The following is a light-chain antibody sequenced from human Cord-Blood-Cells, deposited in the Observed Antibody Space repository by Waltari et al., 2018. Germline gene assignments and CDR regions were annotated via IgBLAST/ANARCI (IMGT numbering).Light chain of an antibody. V-gene: IGKV4-1*01. Sequence: DIVMTQSPDSLAVSLGERXTXXXXSSQSVLYSSNNKNYLAWYQQKPGQPPKLLIYWASTRESGVPDRFSGSGSGTDFTLTISSLQAEDVAVYYCQQYYSTPWTFGQGTKVEIK. CDR1: QSVLYSSNNKNY. J-gene: IGKJ1*01. CDR3: QQYYSTPWT. CDR2: WAS.